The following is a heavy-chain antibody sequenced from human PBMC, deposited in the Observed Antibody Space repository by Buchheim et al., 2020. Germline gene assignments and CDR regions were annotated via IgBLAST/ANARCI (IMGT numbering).Heavy chain of an antibody. V-gene: IGHV3-30*18. CDR1: GFTFSGFG. J-gene: IGHJ6*02. Sequence: QVQLVESGGSVVQPGKSLRLSCAASGFTFSGFGMHWVRQAPGKGLEWVAAISYDGSNKYFADSVKGRFTISRDNSKNTLYLQMNSLRAEDTAVYYCAKRSGDRTTSWGMDIWGQGTT. D-gene: IGHD1-14*01. CDR3: AKRSGDRTTSWGMDI. CDR2: ISYDGSNK.